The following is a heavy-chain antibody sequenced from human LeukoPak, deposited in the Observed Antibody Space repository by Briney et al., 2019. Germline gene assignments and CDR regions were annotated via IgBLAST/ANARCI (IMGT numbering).Heavy chain of an antibody. CDR3: ARTAEVSGAFDI. V-gene: IGHV4-59*01. CDR1: GGSISSYY. CDR2: IYYSGST. Sequence: SETLSLTCTVSGGSISSYYWSWIRQPPGKGLEWIGYIYYSGSTNYNPSLKSRVTISVDTSKNQFSLKLSSVTAADTAVYYCARTAEVSGAFDIWGQGTMVTVSS. J-gene: IGHJ3*02.